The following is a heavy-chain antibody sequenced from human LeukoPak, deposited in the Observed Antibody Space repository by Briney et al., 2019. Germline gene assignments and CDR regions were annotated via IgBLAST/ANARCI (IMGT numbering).Heavy chain of an antibody. CDR3: ARGRDRFDP. CDR2: INHSGST. CDR1: GFTFSTYS. V-gene: IGHV4-34*01. Sequence: GSLRLSCAASGFTFSTYSINWVRQPPGKGLEWIGQINHSGSTNYNPSLKSRVTISVDTSKNQFSLKLSSVTAADTAVYFCARGRDRFDPWGQGTLVTVSS. J-gene: IGHJ5*02.